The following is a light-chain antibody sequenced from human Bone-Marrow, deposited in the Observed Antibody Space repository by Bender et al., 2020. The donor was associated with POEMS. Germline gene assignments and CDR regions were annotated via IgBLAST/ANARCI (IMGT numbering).Light chain of an antibody. CDR3: QTYDTTLRGYV. Sequence: QSVLTQPPSVSGAPGQRVTISCAGSSSNIGADYNVHWYQHLPQAAPKLLIYANTDRPSGVPDRFSGSKSGTSASLTITGLQADDEGDYYCQTYDTTLRGYVFGPGTKVTVL. CDR2: ANT. J-gene: IGLJ1*01. V-gene: IGLV1-40*01. CDR1: SSNIGADYN.